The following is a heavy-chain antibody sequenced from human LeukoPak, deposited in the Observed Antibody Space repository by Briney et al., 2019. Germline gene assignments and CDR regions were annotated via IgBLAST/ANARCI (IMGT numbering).Heavy chain of an antibody. CDR3: AREEYGDYVGY. CDR2: VYYSWTT. J-gene: IGHJ4*02. Sequence: SETLSLTCTVSGGSISSYYWSWIRQPPGKGLEWIGYVYYSWTTNYNPSLRSRVTVSVDTSKNQFSLKLNSVTAADTAVYYCAREEYGDYVGYWGQGTLVTVAS. D-gene: IGHD4-17*01. CDR1: GGSISSYY. V-gene: IGHV4-59*01.